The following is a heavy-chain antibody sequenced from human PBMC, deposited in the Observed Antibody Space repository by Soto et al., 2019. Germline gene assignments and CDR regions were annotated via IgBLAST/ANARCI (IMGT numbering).Heavy chain of an antibody. CDR2: VFDSGDP. J-gene: IGHJ1*01. CDR1: GGSMSGYH. CDR3: ASCLNSVGSCLRFLR. V-gene: IGHV4-59*12. Sequence: QVQLQESGPGLVKPSETLSLTCTVSGGSMSGYHWTWIRQSPGKELEFVGSVFDSGDPKSNPSLRSRVATSMDASKSQFSLRLTSVTAADTAVYYCASCLNSVGSCLRFLRWGQGTLVTVSS. D-gene: IGHD2-15*01.